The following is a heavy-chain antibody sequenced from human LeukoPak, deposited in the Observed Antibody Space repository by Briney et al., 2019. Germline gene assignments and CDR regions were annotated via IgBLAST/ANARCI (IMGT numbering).Heavy chain of an antibody. Sequence: ASVKVSCKASGYTFTGYYMNWVRQAPGQGLEWMGWISAHNRNMNYAQKLQDRVTMTTDTSTSTAYMELRSLRSDDTAVYYCARDGYRQWLGLRDLDSWGQGTLVTVSS. CDR3: ARDGYRQWLGLRDLDS. CDR2: ISAHNRNM. D-gene: IGHD6-19*01. V-gene: IGHV1-18*04. J-gene: IGHJ4*02. CDR1: GYTFTGYY.